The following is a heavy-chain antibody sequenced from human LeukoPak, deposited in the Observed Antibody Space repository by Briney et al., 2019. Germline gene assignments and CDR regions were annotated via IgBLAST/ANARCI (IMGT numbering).Heavy chain of an antibody. CDR1: GFTLSRYW. V-gene: IGHV3-7*01. J-gene: IGHJ4*02. CDR2: IKQDGSEK. Sequence: GGSLRLFCSASGFTLSRYWMTWVPQAPGKGLEWVANIKQDGSEKYYVDSVKGRFTISRDNARNSLYLQMNSLSDEDTAVYYCATSPSIVPGQIWGQGTLVTVSS. D-gene: IGHD2-8*01. CDR3: ATSPSIVPGQI.